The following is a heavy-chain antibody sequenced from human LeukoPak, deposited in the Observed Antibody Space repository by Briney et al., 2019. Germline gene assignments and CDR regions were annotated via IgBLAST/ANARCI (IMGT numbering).Heavy chain of an antibody. CDR2: ISYSGST. V-gene: IGHV4-59*12. Sequence: SETLSLTCTVSGDSISSYYWSWIRQPPGKGLEWIGYISYSGSTNYNPSLKSRVTISVDTSKNQFSLKLSSVTAADTAVYYCARDHDSSGYHDAFDIWGQGTLVTVSS. CDR1: GDSISSYY. J-gene: IGHJ3*02. D-gene: IGHD3-22*01. CDR3: ARDHDSSGYHDAFDI.